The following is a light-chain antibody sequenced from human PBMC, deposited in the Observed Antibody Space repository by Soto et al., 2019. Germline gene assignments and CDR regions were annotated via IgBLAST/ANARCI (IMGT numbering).Light chain of an antibody. V-gene: IGLV2-23*02. Sequence: QSVLTQPASVSGSPGQSITISCTGTSSEVGSYNLVSWYQQYPGKAPKLMIYEVSKRPSGVSNRFSGSKSGNTASLTISGLQTEDEADYYCCSYAGSSTWLFGGGTQLTVL. J-gene: IGLJ2*01. CDR3: CSYAGSSTWL. CDR2: EVS. CDR1: SSEVGSYNL.